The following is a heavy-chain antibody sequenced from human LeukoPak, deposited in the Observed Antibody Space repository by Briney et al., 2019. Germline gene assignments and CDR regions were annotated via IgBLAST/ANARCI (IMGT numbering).Heavy chain of an antibody. CDR1: GYTFTSYG. CDR3: ARDLTSTPNWEFDY. Sequence: ASVKVSCEASGYTFTSYGITWVRQAPGQGLEWVGRINCNSGGTEYAQKFQGRVTMTRDTSINTAYVEVSSLKSDDTAVYYCARDLTSTPNWEFDYWGQGTLVTVSS. CDR2: INCNSGGT. D-gene: IGHD1-26*01. V-gene: IGHV1-2*06. J-gene: IGHJ4*02.